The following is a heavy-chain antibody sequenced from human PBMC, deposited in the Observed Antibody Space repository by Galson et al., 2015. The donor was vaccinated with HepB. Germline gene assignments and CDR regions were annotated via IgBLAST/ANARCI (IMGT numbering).Heavy chain of an antibody. V-gene: IGHV3-11*06. CDR1: GFTFSDYY. J-gene: IGHJ4*02. CDR2: ISSSSSYT. D-gene: IGHD3-10*01. CDR3: ARDYYGSGSYYEGSLDY. Sequence: SLRLSCAASGFTFSDYYMSWIRQAPGKGLEWVSYISSSSSYTNYADSVKGRFTISRDNAKNSLYLQMNSLRAEDTAVYYCARDYYGSGSYYEGSLDYWGQGTLVTVSS.